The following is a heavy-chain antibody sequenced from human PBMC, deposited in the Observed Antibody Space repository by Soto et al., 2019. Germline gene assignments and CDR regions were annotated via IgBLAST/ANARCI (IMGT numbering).Heavy chain of an antibody. CDR3: TTYHLGDLFTFDY. CDR2: INYRGNT. Sequence: SETLSLTCTVSGGSINSNNYYWVWIRQPPGKGLEWIGSINYRGNTYYNQSLKSRLSIYVDTSKNQFSLKLSSVTAADTAVYYCTTYHLGDLFTFDYWGQGTLVTVSS. D-gene: IGHD3-16*01. J-gene: IGHJ4*02. V-gene: IGHV4-39*01. CDR1: GGSINSNNYY.